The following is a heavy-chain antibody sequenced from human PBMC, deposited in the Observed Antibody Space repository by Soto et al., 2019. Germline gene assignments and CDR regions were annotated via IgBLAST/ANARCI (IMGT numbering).Heavy chain of an antibody. J-gene: IGHJ6*02. Sequence: QVQLVQSGAEVKKPGSSVKVSCKASGGTFSSYAISWVRQAPGQGLEWMGGIIPIFGTANYAQKFQGRVTITADESTSKAYMELSSLRSEDTAVYYCARDIRVAVVADYYYYYGMDVWGQGTTVTVSS. V-gene: IGHV1-69*01. CDR2: IIPIFGTA. D-gene: IGHD2-15*01. CDR3: ARDIRVAVVADYYYYYGMDV. CDR1: GGTFSSYA.